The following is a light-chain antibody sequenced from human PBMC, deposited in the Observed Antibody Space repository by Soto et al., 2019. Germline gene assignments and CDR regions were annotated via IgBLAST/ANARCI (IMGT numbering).Light chain of an antibody. CDR3: QQYDNLWT. Sequence: DIQMTQSPSSLSASVGDRVTITCQASQDISNYLNWYQQKPGKAPKLLIYDASNLETGVPSRFSGSGSGTDFTFTISSLLPEDIATYYCQQYDNLWTFGQGTKVDIK. V-gene: IGKV1-33*01. J-gene: IGKJ1*01. CDR1: QDISNY. CDR2: DAS.